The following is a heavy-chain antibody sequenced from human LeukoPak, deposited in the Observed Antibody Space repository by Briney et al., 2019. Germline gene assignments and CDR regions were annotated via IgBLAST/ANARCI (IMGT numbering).Heavy chain of an antibody. Sequence: GGSLRLSCAASEFTFSRYWMSWVRQAPGKGLEWVASIKQDGSEKYYVDSVKGRVTISRDNAKNSLYLQMNSLRAEDTAVYYCARVFGAGYSDYWGQGTLVTVSS. J-gene: IGHJ4*02. CDR1: EFTFSRYW. CDR2: IKQDGSEK. V-gene: IGHV3-7*01. CDR3: ARVFGAGYSDY. D-gene: IGHD4/OR15-4a*01.